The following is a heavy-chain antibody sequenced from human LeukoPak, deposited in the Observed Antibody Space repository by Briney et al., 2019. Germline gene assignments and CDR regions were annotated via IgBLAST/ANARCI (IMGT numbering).Heavy chain of an antibody. CDR1: GFTFSTLV. V-gene: IGHV3-23*01. D-gene: IGHD1-26*01. CDR3: AKSGPYFYES. J-gene: IGHJ4*02. CDR2: FCGTGAGI. Sequence: GGTLRHSCGGAGFTFSTLVMRGVGQAQGKGLEWVSTFCGTGAGIYYADSVKGRFTVSRDNSKNTLYLQMNSLRGEDTAIYYCAKSGPYFYESWGQGTLVTVSS.